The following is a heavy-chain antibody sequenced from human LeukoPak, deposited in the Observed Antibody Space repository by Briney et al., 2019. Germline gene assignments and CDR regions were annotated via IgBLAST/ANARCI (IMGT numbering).Heavy chain of an antibody. J-gene: IGHJ4*02. D-gene: IGHD5-18*01. CDR1: GESFNGHY. Sequence: SETLSLTCAIYGESFNGHYWSWIRQPPGKGLEWIGEIHQSGSTNDNPSLKSRVTMSVDTSKKQFSLKLTSVTAADTAVYYCARVDTAMVTGDDYWGQGTLVTVSS. CDR3: ARVDTAMVTGDDY. V-gene: IGHV4-34*01. CDR2: IHQSGST.